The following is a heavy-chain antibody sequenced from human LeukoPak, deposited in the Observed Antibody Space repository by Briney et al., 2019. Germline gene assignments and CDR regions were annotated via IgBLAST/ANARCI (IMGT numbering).Heavy chain of an antibody. Sequence: PSETLSLTCTVSGGSISGYLWSWIRQSPGKGLEWIGYISHGGGTNYNPSLKSRVTISVDTSKNQFSLNLRSVTAADTALYYCAKHYMGSSYNHALDCWGQGTLVTVSS. D-gene: IGHD3-10*01. CDR2: ISHGGGT. CDR1: GGSISGYL. J-gene: IGHJ4*02. CDR3: AKHYMGSSYNHALDC. V-gene: IGHV4-59*08.